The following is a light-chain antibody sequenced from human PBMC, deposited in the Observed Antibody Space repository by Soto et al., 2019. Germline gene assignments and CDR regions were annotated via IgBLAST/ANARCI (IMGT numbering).Light chain of an antibody. J-gene: IGKJ4*01. CDR3: QHYNTWPLS. V-gene: IGKV3-15*01. CDR1: QTLGSN. CDR2: DAS. Sequence: ELVMTQSPATLSVSPGERATLSCRASQTLGSNVAWYQQKPGQAPRLLIYDASTPASGAPARFSGSGSGTEFTLTITSLQSEDCALYDCQHYNTWPLSFGGGTKVEI.